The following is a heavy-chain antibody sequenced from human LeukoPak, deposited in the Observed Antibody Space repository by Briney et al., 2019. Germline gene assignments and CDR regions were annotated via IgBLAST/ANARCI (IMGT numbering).Heavy chain of an antibody. CDR1: GFTFSSYA. CDR3: AKGSAAGRPYYFDY. V-gene: IGHV3-23*01. D-gene: IGHD6-25*01. Sequence: GGSLRLSCAASGFTFSSYAMSWVRQAPGKGLEWVSALSDSGGSTYYADSVKGRFTISRDNSKNTLYLQMNSLRAEDAAVYFCAKGSAAGRPYYFDYWGQGTLVTVSS. CDR2: LSDSGGST. J-gene: IGHJ4*02.